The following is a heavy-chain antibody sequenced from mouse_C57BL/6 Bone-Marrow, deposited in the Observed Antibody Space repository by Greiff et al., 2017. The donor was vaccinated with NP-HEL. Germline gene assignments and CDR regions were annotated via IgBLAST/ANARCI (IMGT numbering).Heavy chain of an antibody. V-gene: IGHV1-85*01. D-gene: IGHD2-5*01. CDR3: ARIYSNYVDYAMDY. J-gene: IGHJ4*01. CDR2: IYPRDGST. Sequence: VHLVESGPELVKPGASVKLSCKASGYTFTSYDINWVKQRPGQGLEWIGWIYPRDGSTKYNEKFKGKATLTVDTSSSTAYMELHSLTSEDSAVYFCARIYSNYVDYAMDYWGQGTSVTVSS. CDR1: GYTFTSYD.